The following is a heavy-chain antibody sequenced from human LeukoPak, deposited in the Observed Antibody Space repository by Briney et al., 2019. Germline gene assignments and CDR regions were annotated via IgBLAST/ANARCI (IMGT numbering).Heavy chain of an antibody. CDR2: IYPADSDI. D-gene: IGHD6-19*01. CDR1: GYSINNYW. Sequence: GESLKISCKGSGYSINNYWIGWVRQMPGKGLEWMGIIYPADSDIRYSPSFQGQVTISADKSISTAYLQWSSLKASDTAMYYCAMSPGYSSGWYIAYWGQGTLVTVSS. J-gene: IGHJ4*02. CDR3: AMSPGYSSGWYIAY. V-gene: IGHV5-51*01.